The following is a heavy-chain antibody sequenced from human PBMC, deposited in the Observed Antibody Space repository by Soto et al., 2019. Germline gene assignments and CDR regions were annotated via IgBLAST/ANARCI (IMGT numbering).Heavy chain of an antibody. D-gene: IGHD3-10*01. CDR1: GFTFSNAW. J-gene: IGHJ4*02. Sequence: PGGSLRLSCAASGFTFSNAWMNWVRQAPGKGLEWVGRIKSKTDGGTTDYAAPVKGRFTISRDDSKNTLYLQMNSLKTEDTAVYYCTTDFNGDFPLKTDYWGQGTLVTVSS. V-gene: IGHV3-15*07. CDR2: IKSKTDGGTT. CDR3: TTDFNGDFPLKTDY.